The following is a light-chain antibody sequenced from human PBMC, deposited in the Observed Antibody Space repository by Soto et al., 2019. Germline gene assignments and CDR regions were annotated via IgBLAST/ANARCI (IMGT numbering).Light chain of an antibody. CDR2: GAS. CDR3: QQYDYWPPYT. Sequence: EIVMTQSPATLSVSPGERATLSCRASQNISNNIAWYQQKPGRSPRLLIYGASTRATGIPARFSGSGSGTEFTLTMSSLQSEDFAVYYCQQYDYWPPYTFGQGTKLEIK. CDR1: QNISNN. V-gene: IGKV3-15*01. J-gene: IGKJ2*01.